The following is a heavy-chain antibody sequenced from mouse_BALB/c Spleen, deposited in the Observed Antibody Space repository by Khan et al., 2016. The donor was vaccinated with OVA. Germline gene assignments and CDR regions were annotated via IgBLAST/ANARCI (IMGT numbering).Heavy chain of an antibody. Sequence: QIQLVQSGPALKKPGETVKISCKASGYTFTNYGMNWVKQAPGKGLKWMGWINTYTGEPTYADDFKGRFAFSLETSASTANLQINNLKSEDTATYFCARPPYFSYVMGYWGQGTSVTVSS. CDR1: GYTFTNYG. CDR3: ARPPYFSYVMGY. V-gene: IGHV9-3-1*01. CDR2: INTYTGEP. J-gene: IGHJ4*01. D-gene: IGHD2-10*01.